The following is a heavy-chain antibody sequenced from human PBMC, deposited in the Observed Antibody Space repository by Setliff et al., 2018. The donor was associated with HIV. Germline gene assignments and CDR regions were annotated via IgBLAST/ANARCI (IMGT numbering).Heavy chain of an antibody. D-gene: IGHD2-15*01. CDR1: GASISSDT. CDR2: IYYSGST. V-gene: IGHV4-39*01. CDR3: ASGYCSGGSCYRDRGIDY. J-gene: IGHJ4*02. Sequence: SETLSLTCIVSGASISSDTWSWIRQPPGKGLEWIGSIYYSGSTYYNPSLKSRVTISVDTSKNQLSLKLSSVTAADTAVYYCASGYCSGGSCYRDRGIDYWGQGTLGTVSS.